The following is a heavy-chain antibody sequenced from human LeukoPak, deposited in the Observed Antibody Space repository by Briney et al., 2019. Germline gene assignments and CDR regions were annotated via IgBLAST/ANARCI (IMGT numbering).Heavy chain of an antibody. CDR2: ISSSSGTI. Sequence: GGSLRLSCAASGFTFSTYSMNWVRQAPGKGLGWVSCISSSSGTIYYADSVKGRFTISRDNAKNSLYLQMNSLRDEDTAVYYCARDSGAYCGGDCFSDYWGQGTLVTVSS. D-gene: IGHD2-21*02. J-gene: IGHJ4*02. CDR3: ARDSGAYCGGDCFSDY. CDR1: GFTFSTYS. V-gene: IGHV3-48*02.